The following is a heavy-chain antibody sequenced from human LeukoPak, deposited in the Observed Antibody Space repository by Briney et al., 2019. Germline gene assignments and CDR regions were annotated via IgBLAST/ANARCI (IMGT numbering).Heavy chain of an antibody. Sequence: SETLSLTCTVSGGSISSSSYYWGWLRQPPGKGLEWIGSIYYSGSTYYNPSLKSRVTISVDTSKNQFSLKLSSVTAADTAVYYCAGGYSSSWYYFDYWGQGTLVTVSS. D-gene: IGHD6-13*01. CDR3: AGGYSSSWYYFDY. CDR2: IYYSGST. J-gene: IGHJ4*02. CDR1: GGSISSSSYY. V-gene: IGHV4-39*07.